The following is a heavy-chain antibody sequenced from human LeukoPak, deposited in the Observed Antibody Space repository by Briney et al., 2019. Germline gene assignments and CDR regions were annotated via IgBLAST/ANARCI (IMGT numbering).Heavy chain of an antibody. Sequence: SETLSLTCSVSGGSISSYYWSWIRQPPGKRLEWIGFVSYSGDTNYNPSLKSRVTMSVDTSKNQFSLKLSSVTAADTAVYYCATVLMDVWGKGTTVTVSS. CDR3: ATVLMDV. J-gene: IGHJ6*03. CDR1: GGSISSYY. CDR2: VSYSGDT. V-gene: IGHV4-59*12.